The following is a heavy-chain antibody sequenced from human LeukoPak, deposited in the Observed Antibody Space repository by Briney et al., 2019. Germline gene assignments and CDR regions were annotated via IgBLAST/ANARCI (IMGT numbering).Heavy chain of an antibody. J-gene: IGHJ5*02. V-gene: IGHV4-31*03. CDR2: IYYSGST. CDR3: ARVGLAAAVFDP. D-gene: IGHD6-13*01. CDR1: GGSISSGGYY. Sequence: SETLSLTCTVSGGSISSGGYYWSWIRQHPGKGLEWIGYIYYSGSTYYNPSLKSRVIISVDTYKNQFSLKLSSVTAADTAVYYCARVGLAAAVFDPWGQGTLVTVSS.